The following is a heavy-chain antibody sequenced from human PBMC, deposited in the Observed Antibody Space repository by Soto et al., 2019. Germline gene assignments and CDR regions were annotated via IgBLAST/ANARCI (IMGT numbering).Heavy chain of an antibody. V-gene: IGHV1-69*01. D-gene: IGHD6-13*01. CDR3: ARGATHGSSWYFWFDP. CDR2: IIPLYGTT. J-gene: IGHJ5*02. CDR1: GGTFSTYS. Sequence: QMQLVQSGAEVRMPGSSVKVSCKASGGTFSTYSINWVRQAPGQGLEWRGGIIPLYGTTNYAEKFKGRVNITADESTSTPNMELSSLRAEDAAVYYCARGATHGSSWYFWFDPWGQGTLVTVSS.